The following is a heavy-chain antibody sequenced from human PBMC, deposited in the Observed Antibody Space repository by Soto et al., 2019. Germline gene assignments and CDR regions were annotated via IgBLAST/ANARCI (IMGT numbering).Heavy chain of an antibody. J-gene: IGHJ3*02. V-gene: IGHV4-31*03. D-gene: IGHD3-22*01. CDR3: ARGDSSGYHRFDAFDI. Sequence: SETLSLTCTVSGGSISSGGYDWSWIRQHPGKGLEGIGYICYSGSTYYNPSLKRRVTISVDTSKNQFSLKRSSVTAADRGVYCWARGDSSGYHRFDAFDIWGQGTRVTVSS. CDR2: ICYSGST. CDR1: GGSISSGGYD.